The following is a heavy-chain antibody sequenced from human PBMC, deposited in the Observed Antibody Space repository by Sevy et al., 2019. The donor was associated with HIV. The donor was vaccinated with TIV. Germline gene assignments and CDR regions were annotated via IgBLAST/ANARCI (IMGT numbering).Heavy chain of an antibody. J-gene: IGHJ4*02. V-gene: IGHV3-7*01. CDR1: GFTFRDSW. CDR3: AGGGLLSRY. CDR2: INQAGSDK. D-gene: IGHD2-15*01. Sequence: GGSLRLSCAASGFTFRDSWMTWVRQGPGKGLEWVANINQAGSDKYYVDSVRGRFTISRDNAKNSLYLQMNSLRVEDTALYYCAGGGLLSRYWGQGSLVTVSS.